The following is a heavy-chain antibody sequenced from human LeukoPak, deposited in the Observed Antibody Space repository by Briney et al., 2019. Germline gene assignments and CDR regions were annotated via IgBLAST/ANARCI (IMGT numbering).Heavy chain of an antibody. CDR1: GFTFSSYW. CDR2: INTAASST. J-gene: IGHJ6*02. CDR3: ARSLITMVRGVNGMDV. D-gene: IGHD3-10*01. Sequence: GGSLRLSCAASGFTFSSYWMHWVRQAPGKGLVWVSRINTAASSTSYADAVKGRFTISRDNAKNTLYLQMNSLRAEDTAVYYCARSLITMVRGVNGMDVWGQGTTVTVSS. V-gene: IGHV3-74*01.